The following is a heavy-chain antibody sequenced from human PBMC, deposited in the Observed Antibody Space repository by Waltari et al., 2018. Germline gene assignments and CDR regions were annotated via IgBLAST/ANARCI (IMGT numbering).Heavy chain of an antibody. CDR2: ISGSSGST. CDR3: AKRRMEVCSGGSCYSNYGMDV. J-gene: IGHJ6*02. Sequence: EVQLLESGGGLVQPGGSLRLSCAASGFIFSTDAMSWVRQAPGKGLEWVSAISGSSGSTYYADSVKGRFTISRDNSKNTLYLQMNSLRAEDTAVYYCAKRRMEVCSGGSCYSNYGMDVWGQGTTVTASS. V-gene: IGHV3-23*01. CDR1: GFIFSTDA. D-gene: IGHD2-15*01.